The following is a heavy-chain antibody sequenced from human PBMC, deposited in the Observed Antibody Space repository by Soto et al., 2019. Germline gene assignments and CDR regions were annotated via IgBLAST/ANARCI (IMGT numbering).Heavy chain of an antibody. Sequence: QVQLVESGGGVVQPGRSLRLSCAASGFPFSSYGMHWVREAPGKGLEWVAVISYDGSNKYYADSVKGRFTISRDKTASTLYLQMNSLRPEDTALHYCVGGQYYFDCRGQGTLVTVS. V-gene: IGHV3-30*03. CDR1: GFPFSSYG. D-gene: IGHD3-10*01. CDR2: ISYDGSNK. J-gene: IGHJ4*02. CDR3: VGGQYYFDC.